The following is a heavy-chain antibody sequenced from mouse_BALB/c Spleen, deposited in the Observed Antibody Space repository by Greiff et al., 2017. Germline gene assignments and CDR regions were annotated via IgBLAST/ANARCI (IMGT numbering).Heavy chain of an antibody. CDR1: GYAFSSSW. Sequence: QVQLKQSGPELVKPGASVKISCKASGYAFSSSWMNWVKQRPGQGLEWIGRIYPGDGDTNYNGKFKGKATLTADKSSSTAYMQLSSLTSVDSAVYFCARATATWFAYWGQGTLVTVSA. CDR3: ARATATWFAY. CDR2: IYPGDGDT. J-gene: IGHJ3*01. D-gene: IGHD1-2*01. V-gene: IGHV1-82*01.